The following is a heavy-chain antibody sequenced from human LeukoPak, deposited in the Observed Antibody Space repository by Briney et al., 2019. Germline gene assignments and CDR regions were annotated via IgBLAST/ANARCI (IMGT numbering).Heavy chain of an antibody. J-gene: IGHJ4*02. V-gene: IGHV3-33*01. D-gene: IGHD5-12*01. Sequence: AASLILSCAASGFTFSSYGMHWVRQAPGKGLEWVAVIWYDGSNKYYADSVKGRFTISRDNSKNTLYLQMNSLRAEDTAVYYCARDSLDIVATLPDYWGQGTLVTVSS. CDR3: ARDSLDIVATLPDY. CDR2: IWYDGSNK. CDR1: GFTFSSYG.